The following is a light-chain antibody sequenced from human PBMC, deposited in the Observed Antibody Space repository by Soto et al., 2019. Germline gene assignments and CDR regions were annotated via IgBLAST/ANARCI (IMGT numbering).Light chain of an antibody. J-gene: IGKJ1*01. V-gene: IGKV3-15*01. Sequence: EIVMTQSPATLSVSPGERATLSCRASQSVDSNLAWYQQKPGQGPRLLIYGASSRATGIPTRFSGSGSGTYFTLTISSLQSEDFAVYSCQHYSTWLWTFGQGTKVEI. CDR3: QHYSTWLWT. CDR2: GAS. CDR1: QSVDSN.